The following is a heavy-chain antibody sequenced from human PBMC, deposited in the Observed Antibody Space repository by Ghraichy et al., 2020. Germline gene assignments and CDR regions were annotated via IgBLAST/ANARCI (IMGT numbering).Heavy chain of an antibody. CDR2: ISAYNGNT. V-gene: IGHV1-18*01. CDR3: ARDGGGTYYYDSSGYLPFDY. D-gene: IGHD3-22*01. CDR1: GYTFTSYG. Sequence: ASVKVSCKASGYTFTSYGISWVRQAPGQGLEWMGWISAYNGNTNYAQKLQGRVTMTTDTSTSTAYMELRSLRSDDTAVYYCARDGGGTYYYDSSGYLPFDYWGQGTLVTVSS. J-gene: IGHJ4*02.